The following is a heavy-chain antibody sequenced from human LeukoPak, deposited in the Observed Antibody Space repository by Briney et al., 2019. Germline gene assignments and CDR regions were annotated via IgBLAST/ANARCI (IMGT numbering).Heavy chain of an antibody. V-gene: IGHV3-23*01. J-gene: IGHJ4*02. CDR1: GFTFSSYA. Sequence: PGGSLRLSCAASGFTFSSYAMSWVRQAPGKGLEWVSAISGSGDSTYYADSVKDRFIISRDNSKNTLYLQMNSLRVEDTAVYFCARLRDSSFSYWGQGVLVTVSS. D-gene: IGHD3-22*01. CDR3: ARLRDSSFSY. CDR2: ISGSGDST.